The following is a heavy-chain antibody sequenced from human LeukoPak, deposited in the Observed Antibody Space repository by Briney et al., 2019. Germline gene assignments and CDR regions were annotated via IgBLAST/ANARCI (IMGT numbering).Heavy chain of an antibody. CDR2: IIPIFGTA. CDR3: ASTKWSDDSSGYYWTFDY. CDR1: GGTFSSYA. Sequence: SVKVSCKASGGTFSSYAISWVRQAPGQGLEWMGGIIPIFGTANYAQKFQGRVTITADESTSTAYMELSSLRSEDTAVYYCASTKWSDDSSGYYWTFDYWGQGTLVTVSS. D-gene: IGHD3-22*01. V-gene: IGHV1-69*13. J-gene: IGHJ4*02.